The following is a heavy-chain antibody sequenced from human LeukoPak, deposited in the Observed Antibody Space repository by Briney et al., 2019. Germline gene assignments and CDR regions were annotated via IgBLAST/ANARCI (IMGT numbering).Heavy chain of an antibody. J-gene: IGHJ5*02. CDR3: ARLGDFPHVNWFDP. Sequence: GGSLRLSCAASGFTFSSYSMDWVRQAPGKGLEWVPYISSSSSTIYYADSVKGRFTISRDNAKNSLYLQMNSLRAEDTAVYYGARLGDFPHVNWFDPWGQGTLVTVSS. V-gene: IGHV3-48*01. CDR2: ISSSSSTI. D-gene: IGHD3-16*01. CDR1: GFTFSSYS.